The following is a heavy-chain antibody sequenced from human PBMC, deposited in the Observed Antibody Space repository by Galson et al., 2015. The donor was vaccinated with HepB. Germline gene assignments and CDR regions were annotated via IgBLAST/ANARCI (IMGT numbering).Heavy chain of an antibody. D-gene: IGHD2-15*01. J-gene: IGHJ5*02. CDR2: TYYRSKWYN. CDR3: ASGGGGLVAATNWFDP. V-gene: IGHV6-1*01. CDR1: GDSVSSNSAA. Sequence: CAISGDSVSSNSAAWNRIRQSPSRGLEWLGRTYYRSKWYNDYAVSMKSRITINPDTSKNQFSLQLNSVTPEDTAVYYCASGGGGLVAATNWFDPWGQGTLVTVSS.